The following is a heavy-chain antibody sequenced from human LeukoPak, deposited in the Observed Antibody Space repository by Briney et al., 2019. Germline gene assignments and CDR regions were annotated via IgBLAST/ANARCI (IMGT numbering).Heavy chain of an antibody. CDR2: IYYTGST. D-gene: IGHD6-13*01. CDR3: ARHPGALIPGGDGGIAAAVVYFDY. J-gene: IGHJ4*02. V-gene: IGHV4-39*01. CDR1: GGSIGSSSYY. Sequence: KPPETLSLTCTVSGGSIGSSSYYWGWIRQPPGKGLEGIASIYYTGSTYYNPSLKSRVTISVDTSKNQFSLKLSSVTAADTAVYYCARHPGALIPGGDGGIAAAVVYFDYWGQGTLVTVSS.